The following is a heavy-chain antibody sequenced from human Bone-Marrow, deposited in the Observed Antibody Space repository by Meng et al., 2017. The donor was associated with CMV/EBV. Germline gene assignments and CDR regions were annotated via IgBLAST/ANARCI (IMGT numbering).Heavy chain of an antibody. V-gene: IGHV1-69*10. CDR1: RGTFSSYA. D-gene: IGHD6-13*01. CDR2: NIPILGIA. J-gene: IGHJ6*02. CDR3: ARGGYSSSWKTLYYYYGMDV. Sequence: SVKVSCKDSRGTFSSYAISWVRQAPGQGLEWMGVNIPILGIANYAQKFQGRVTITADKSTSTAYMELSSLRSEDTAVYYCARGGYSSSWKTLYYYYGMDVWGQATTATVSS.